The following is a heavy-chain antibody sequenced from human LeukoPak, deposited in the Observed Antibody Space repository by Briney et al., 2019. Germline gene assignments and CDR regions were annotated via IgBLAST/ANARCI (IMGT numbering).Heavy chain of an antibody. V-gene: IGHV3-7*01. D-gene: IGHD6-13*01. J-gene: IGHJ4*02. Sequence: PGGSLRLSCVASGFTYNTYWMSWIRQAPGKGLEWVAYIKEDENEKHYGDSVKGRFIISRDNAQNSMYLQMNNLGAEDTAVYYCAREGPRSSWTRWGQGTLVTVSS. CDR1: GFTYNTYW. CDR2: IKEDENEK. CDR3: AREGPRSSWTR.